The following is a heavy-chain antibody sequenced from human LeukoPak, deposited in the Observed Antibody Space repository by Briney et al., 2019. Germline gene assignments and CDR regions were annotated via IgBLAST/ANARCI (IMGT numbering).Heavy chain of an antibody. CDR1: GFTFSSYW. Sequence: PGGSLRLSCAASGFTFSSYWMSWVRQAPGKGLEWVANIKQDGSEKYYVDSVKGRFTISRDNAKNSLYLQMNSLRAEDTALYYCARDGGYDFWSGYPSTYYFDYWGQGTLVTVSS. V-gene: IGHV3-7*03. CDR2: IKQDGSEK. CDR3: ARDGGYDFWSGYPSTYYFDY. J-gene: IGHJ4*02. D-gene: IGHD3-3*01.